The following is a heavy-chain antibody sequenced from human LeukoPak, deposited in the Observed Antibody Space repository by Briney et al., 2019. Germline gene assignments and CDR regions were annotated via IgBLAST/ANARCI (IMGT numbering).Heavy chain of an antibody. CDR1: GGSISSYY. D-gene: IGHD2-21*02. Sequence: SETLSLTCTVSGGSISSYYRSWIRQPPGKGLGWIGYIYSSGSTNYNPSLKSRVTISVDTSKNQFSLKLSSVTAADTAVYYCASCGGDCSPPNFDYWGQGTLVTVSS. CDR2: IYSSGST. CDR3: ASCGGDCSPPNFDY. V-gene: IGHV4-59*08. J-gene: IGHJ4*02.